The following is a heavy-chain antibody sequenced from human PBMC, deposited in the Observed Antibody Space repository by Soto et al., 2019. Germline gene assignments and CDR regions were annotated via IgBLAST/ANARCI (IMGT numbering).Heavy chain of an antibody. V-gene: IGHV6-1*01. CDR1: GDSVSSNSAA. CDR3: AREGIAAAGPYYYYYGMDV. D-gene: IGHD6-13*01. Sequence: KQSQTLSLTCAISGDSVSSNSAAWNWIRQSPSRGLEWLGRTYYRSKWYNDYAVSVKSRITINPDTSKNQFSLQLNSVTPEDTAVYYCAREGIAAAGPYYYYYGMDVWGQGTTVTVSS. CDR2: TYYRSKWYN. J-gene: IGHJ6*02.